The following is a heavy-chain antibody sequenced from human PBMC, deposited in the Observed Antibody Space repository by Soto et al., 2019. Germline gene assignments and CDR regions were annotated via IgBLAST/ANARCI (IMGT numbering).Heavy chain of an antibody. D-gene: IGHD1-26*01. CDR1: GFIFSSHR. Sequence: EVQLVDSGGGLVQPGGSLRLSCAASGFIFSSHRMSWVRQAPGKGLEWVANIKQDGSEKYHVDSVKGRFTISRDNAKNSLYLQMNSLRAEDTAVYYCARVVGAPNWFDPWGQGTLVTVSS. J-gene: IGHJ5*02. CDR3: ARVVGAPNWFDP. CDR2: IKQDGSEK. V-gene: IGHV3-7*04.